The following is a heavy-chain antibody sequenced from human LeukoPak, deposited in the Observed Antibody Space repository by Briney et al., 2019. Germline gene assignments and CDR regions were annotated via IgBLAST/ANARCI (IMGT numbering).Heavy chain of an antibody. CDR1: GYSISSGYY. V-gene: IGHV4-38-2*01. D-gene: IGHD6-13*01. Sequence: PSETLSLTCAVSGYSISSGYYCGWIRQPPGKGLEWIGSIYHSGSTYYNPSLKSRVTISVDTSKNQFSLKLSSVTAADTAVYYCARTPVGAVAGLGWFDPWGQGTLVTVSS. CDR2: IYHSGST. CDR3: ARTPVGAVAGLGWFDP. J-gene: IGHJ5*02.